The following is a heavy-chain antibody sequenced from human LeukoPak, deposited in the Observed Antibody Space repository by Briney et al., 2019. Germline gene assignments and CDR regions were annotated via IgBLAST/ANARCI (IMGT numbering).Heavy chain of an antibody. V-gene: IGHV3-7*05. J-gene: IGHJ4*02. D-gene: IGHD3-10*01. Sequence: GGSLRLSCAASGFTFSSYYMTWVRQAPGKGLEWVADIQHDGSGEYYVDSVKGRFTISRDNAKNSLFLQMNSLRAEDTAVYYCARAKHYSGSGSSCFPDYWGQGPLVTVSS. CDR3: ARAKHYSGSGSSCFPDY. CDR2: IQHDGSGE. CDR1: GFTFSSYY.